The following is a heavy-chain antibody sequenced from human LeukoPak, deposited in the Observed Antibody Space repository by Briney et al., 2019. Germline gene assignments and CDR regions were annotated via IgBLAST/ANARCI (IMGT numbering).Heavy chain of an antibody. Sequence: PGGSLRLSCAASGFTFSSYGMHWVRQAPGKGLEWVAFIRYDGSNKYYADSVKGRFTISRDNYPHMLYLQMNRLRAGLLALYYCAKDSIYGDYANWFDPWGQGTLVTVPS. V-gene: IGHV3-30*02. CDR2: IRYDGSNK. D-gene: IGHD4-17*01. CDR3: AKDSIYGDYANWFDP. CDR1: GFTFSSYG. J-gene: IGHJ5*02.